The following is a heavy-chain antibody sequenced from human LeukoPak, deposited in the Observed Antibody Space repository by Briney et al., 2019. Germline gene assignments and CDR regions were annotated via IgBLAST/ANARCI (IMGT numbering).Heavy chain of an antibody. J-gene: IGHJ4*02. CDR2: IFHSGTT. V-gene: IGHV4-34*12. Sequence: SETLSLTCAVYGTSFSGYYWSWVRQSPRRGLEWIGEIFHSGTTYYNPSLKSRVTMSVDTSRSQFSLKLRSVTAADTAVYYCARLARVATHTNHIDYWGQGALVTVST. D-gene: IGHD4-23*01. CDR3: ARLARVATHTNHIDY. CDR1: GTSFSGYY.